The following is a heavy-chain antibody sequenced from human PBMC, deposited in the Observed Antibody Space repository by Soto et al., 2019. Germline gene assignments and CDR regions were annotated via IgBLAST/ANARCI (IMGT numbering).Heavy chain of an antibody. CDR1: GFFFRNYW. V-gene: IGHV3-74*01. D-gene: IGHD1-1*01. CDR3: TKGELEPFDY. Sequence: EVQLVESGGGLVQSGGSLRLTCASSGFFFRNYWMHWVRQAPGKGLVWVSRLSDYGVVNYADSVEGRFTISRGDAKSELYLKMSSLRLEDTAVYYCTKGELEPFDYLGQGALVTVSS. CDR2: LSDYGVV. J-gene: IGHJ4*02.